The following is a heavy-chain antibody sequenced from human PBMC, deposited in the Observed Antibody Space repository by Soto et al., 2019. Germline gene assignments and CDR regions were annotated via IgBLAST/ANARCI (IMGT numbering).Heavy chain of an antibody. D-gene: IGHD6-6*01. CDR2: ISGSDDST. CDR3: ATRSSSSTFDY. J-gene: IGHJ4*02. CDR1: GFTFSSYA. V-gene: IGHV3-23*01. Sequence: EVQLLESGGGLVQPGESLRLSCAASGFTFSSYAMSWVRQAPGKGLEWGSVISGSDDSTYYADSVKGRFTISRDNSKNTLYMQMNSLRAEDTAVYYCATRSSSSTFDYWGQGTLVTVSS.